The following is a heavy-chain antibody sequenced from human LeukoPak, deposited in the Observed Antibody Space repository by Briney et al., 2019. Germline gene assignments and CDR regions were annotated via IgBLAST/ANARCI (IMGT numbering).Heavy chain of an antibody. V-gene: IGHV1-69*13. Sequence: ASVKVSCKASGGTFSSYAISWVRQAPGQGLEWMGGIIPIFGTANYAQKFQGRVTITADESTSTAYMELSSLRSEDTAVYYCARLGGCSGGSCSRSVYYYYYMDVWGKGTTVTISS. CDR1: GGTFSSYA. D-gene: IGHD2-15*01. CDR2: IIPIFGTA. CDR3: ARLGGCSGGSCSRSVYYYYYMDV. J-gene: IGHJ6*03.